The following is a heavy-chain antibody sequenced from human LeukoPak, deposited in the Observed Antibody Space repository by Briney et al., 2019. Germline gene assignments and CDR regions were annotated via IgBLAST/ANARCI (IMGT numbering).Heavy chain of an antibody. CDR2: INQDGSEK. CDR1: GFTFSSYW. CDR3: ARDFNYYDSSGYHKDDAFDI. J-gene: IGHJ3*02. Sequence: PGGSLRLSCAASGFTFSSYWMSWVRQAPGKGLEWVANINQDGSEKYYVDSVKGRFTISRDNAKNSLYLQMNSLRAEDTAVYYCARDFNYYDSSGYHKDDAFDIWGQGTMVTVSS. D-gene: IGHD3-22*01. V-gene: IGHV3-7*01.